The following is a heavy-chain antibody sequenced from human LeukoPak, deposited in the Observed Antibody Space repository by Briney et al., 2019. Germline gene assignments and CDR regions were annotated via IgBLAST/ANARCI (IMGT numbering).Heavy chain of an antibody. D-gene: IGHD3-10*01. V-gene: IGHV1-46*02. Sequence: GASVKVSCKTSGYNFNSHHVHWVRQAPGQGLEWMGINFSHDGSTSNTQKFHGRVTMTRDTSTSTVYMELSSLRSEDTAVYYCARDSGNFRYDMDVWGQGTTVIVSS. CDR3: ARDSGNFRYDMDV. CDR2: NFSHDGST. J-gene: IGHJ6*02. CDR1: GYNFNSHH.